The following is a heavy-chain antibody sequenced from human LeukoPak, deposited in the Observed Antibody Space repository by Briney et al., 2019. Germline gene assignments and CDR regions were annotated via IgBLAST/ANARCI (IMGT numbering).Heavy chain of an antibody. CDR3: ASHHGYTSTWPFDY. V-gene: IGHV3-21*01. D-gene: IGHD6-13*01. Sequence: GGCLRLSCAAPGFTFSDAGMDSVRQAPGKGLEWVSAISGSTTYIYYADSVKGRFTISRDNAKNSLYLKMNNLRTDDTAVYYCASHHGYTSTWPFDYWGQGTLVTVSS. CDR2: ISGSTTYI. CDR1: GFTFSDAG. J-gene: IGHJ4*02.